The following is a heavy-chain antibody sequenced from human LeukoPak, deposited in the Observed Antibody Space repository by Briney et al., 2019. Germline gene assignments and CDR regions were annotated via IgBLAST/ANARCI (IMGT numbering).Heavy chain of an antibody. CDR1: GFTFSSYG. V-gene: IGHV3-33*01. Sequence: PGRSLRLSCAASGFTFSSYGMHWVRQAPDKGLEWVAVIWYDGSNKYYADSVKGRFTISRDNSKNTLYLQMNSLRAEDTAVYYCARAPLRVDYFDYWGQGTLVTVSS. CDR2: IWYDGSNK. CDR3: ARAPLRVDYFDY. J-gene: IGHJ4*02. D-gene: IGHD3-3*01.